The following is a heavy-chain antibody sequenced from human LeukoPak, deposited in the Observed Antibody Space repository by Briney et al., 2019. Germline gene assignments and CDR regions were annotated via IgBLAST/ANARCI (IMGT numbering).Heavy chain of an antibody. J-gene: IGHJ4*02. CDR3: ARSLGSVGSYLVDF. CDR2: IYNSRST. Sequence: SEPLSLLCTVWGRPNSSYHWRWLRQPTGKARECIGHIYNSRSTNYNPSLKGRVTMSVATSKNQLSLHLSCVTAADTAVYYCARSLGSVGSYLVDFWGRGNVVTVS. D-gene: IGHD5-24*01. V-gene: IGHV4-4*07. CDR1: GRPNSSYH.